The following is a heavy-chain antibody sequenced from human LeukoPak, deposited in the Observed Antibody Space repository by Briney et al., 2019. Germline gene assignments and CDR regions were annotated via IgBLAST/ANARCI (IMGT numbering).Heavy chain of an antibody. J-gene: IGHJ3*01. CDR3: ARDRDKDDAFGV. V-gene: IGHV4-34*01. CDR2: IYYSGNI. Sequence: PSETLSLTCAVYGGSFSGYYWSWIRQPPGKGLEWIGSIYYSGNIYYNPSLKSRVTISLDTSKNQFSLKLSSVTAADTAVYYCARDRDKDDAFGVWGQGTMVTVSS. CDR1: GGSFSGYY.